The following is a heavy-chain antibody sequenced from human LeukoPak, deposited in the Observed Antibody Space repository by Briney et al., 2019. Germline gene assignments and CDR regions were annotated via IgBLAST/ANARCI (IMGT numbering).Heavy chain of an antibody. CDR2: IIPILGIA. Sequence: SVKVSCKASGGTFSSYAISWVRQAPGQGLEWMGRIIPILGIANYAQKFQGRVTITADKSTSTAYMELSSLRSEDTAVYYCARDRGYSYGFLPDAFDIWGQGTMVTVSS. D-gene: IGHD5-18*01. CDR1: GGTFSSYA. J-gene: IGHJ3*02. V-gene: IGHV1-69*04. CDR3: ARDRGYSYGFLPDAFDI.